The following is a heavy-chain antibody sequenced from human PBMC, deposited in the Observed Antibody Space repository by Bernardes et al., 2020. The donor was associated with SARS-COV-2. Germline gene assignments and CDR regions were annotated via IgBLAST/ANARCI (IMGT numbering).Heavy chain of an antibody. CDR1: GFTFCSFL. V-gene: IGHV3-7*01. Sequence: GGSLRLSCSASGFTFCSFLVNWVRPTPGKGLEWVANIKQDGSEKYYVDSVKGRFTVSRDNARNSLSLQLNSLRAEDTGLYYCAGGTGWLIDYWGQGTLVTVSS. J-gene: IGHJ4*02. CDR3: AGGTGWLIDY. CDR2: IKQDGSEK. D-gene: IGHD6-19*01.